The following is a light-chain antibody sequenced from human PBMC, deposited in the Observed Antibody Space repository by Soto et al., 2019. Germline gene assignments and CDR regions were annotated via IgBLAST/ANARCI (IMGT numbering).Light chain of an antibody. CDR2: GAS. CDR1: QSVSSSY. V-gene: IGKV3-20*01. CDR3: QYYGNSRIT. Sequence: EIVLTQSPGTLSLSPGERATLSCRASQSVSSSYLAWYQQKPGQAPRLLIYGASSGATGIPDRFCGSGSGTDFTLTINRLEPEDFVVYYCQYYGNSRITFGQGTRLEI. J-gene: IGKJ5*01.